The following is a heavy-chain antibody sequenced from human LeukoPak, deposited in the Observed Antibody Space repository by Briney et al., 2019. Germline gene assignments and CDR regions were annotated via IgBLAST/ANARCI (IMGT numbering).Heavy chain of an antibody. V-gene: IGHV3-66*03. J-gene: IGHJ5*02. Sequence: GGSLRLSCAVSGFIVTNSYMDWVREAPGKGLEWVSLIRGSGATLYADSVKGRFTISRDDSKNTVYLQMNSLRVEDTAVYFCVRDRAGTQDWVEFDPWGQGNLVTVSS. CDR2: IRGSGAT. CDR3: VRDRAGTQDWVEFDP. D-gene: IGHD3-10*01. CDR1: GFIVTNSY.